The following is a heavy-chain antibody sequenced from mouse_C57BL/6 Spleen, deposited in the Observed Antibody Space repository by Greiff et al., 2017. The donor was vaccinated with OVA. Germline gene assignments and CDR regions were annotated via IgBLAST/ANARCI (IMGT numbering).Heavy chain of an antibody. D-gene: IGHD1-1*01. V-gene: IGHV2-6-1*01. CDR1: GFSLTSYG. Sequence: VQLQQSGPGLVAPSQSLSITCTVSGFSLTSYGVHWVRQPPGKGLEWLVVIWSDGSTTYNSALKSRLSISKDNSKSQVFLKMNSLQTDDTAMYYCARHGDYYGSSSNYDAMDYWGQGTSVTVSS. CDR3: ARHGDYYGSSSNYDAMDY. J-gene: IGHJ4*01. CDR2: IWSDGST.